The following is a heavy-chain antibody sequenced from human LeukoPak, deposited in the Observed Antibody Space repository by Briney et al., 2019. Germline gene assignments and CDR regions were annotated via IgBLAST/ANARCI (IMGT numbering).Heavy chain of an antibody. V-gene: IGHV4-34*01. D-gene: IGHD2-2*01. CDR1: GGSFSGYY. Sequence: SETLSLTCAVYGGSFSGYYWSWIRQPPGKGLEWIGEINHSGSTNYNPSLKSRVTISVDTSKNQFSLKLSSVTAADTAVYYCARTIGYCSSTSCRNFDYWGQGTLVTVSS. CDR3: ARTIGYCSSTSCRNFDY. J-gene: IGHJ4*02. CDR2: INHSGST.